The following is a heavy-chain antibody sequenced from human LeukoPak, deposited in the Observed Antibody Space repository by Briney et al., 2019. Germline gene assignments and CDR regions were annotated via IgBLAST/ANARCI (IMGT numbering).Heavy chain of an antibody. CDR1: GFTLSSYA. V-gene: IGHV3-23*01. CDR3: ARAPPTDWYFDL. CDR2: ISGSGGST. Sequence: GGSLRLSCAASGFTLSSYAMSWVRQAPGKGLEWVSAISGSGGSTYYADSVKGRFTISRDNSKNTLYLQMDSLRAEDTAVYYCARAPPTDWYFDLWGRGTLVTVSS. D-gene: IGHD4-17*01. J-gene: IGHJ2*01.